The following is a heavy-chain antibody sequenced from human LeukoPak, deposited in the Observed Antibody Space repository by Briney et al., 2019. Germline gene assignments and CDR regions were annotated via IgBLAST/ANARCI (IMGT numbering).Heavy chain of an antibody. CDR3: ARSKGGWYKFRTTYYYYGMDV. CDR2: IYYSGST. V-gene: IGHV4-59*01. CDR1: GGSISSYY. J-gene: IGHJ6*02. D-gene: IGHD6-19*01. Sequence: RPSETLSLTCTVSGGSISSYYWSWIRQPPGKGLEWIGYIYYSGSTNYNPSLKSRVAISVDTSKNQFSLKLSSVTAADTAVYYCARSKGGWYKFRTTYYYYGMDVWGQGTTVTVSS.